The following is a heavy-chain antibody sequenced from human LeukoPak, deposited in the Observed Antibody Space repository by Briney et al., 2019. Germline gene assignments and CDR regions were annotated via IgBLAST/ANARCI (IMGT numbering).Heavy chain of an antibody. CDR3: ARGGTVLLWFGDPNWFDP. Sequence: KASETLSLTCAVYGGSFSGYYWSWIRQPPGKGLEWIGEINHSGSTNYNPSLKSRVTISVDTSKNQFSLKLSSVTAADMAVYYCARGGTVLLWFGDPNWFDPWGQGTLVTVSS. J-gene: IGHJ5*02. CDR2: INHSGST. CDR1: GGSFSGYY. V-gene: IGHV4-34*01. D-gene: IGHD3-10*01.